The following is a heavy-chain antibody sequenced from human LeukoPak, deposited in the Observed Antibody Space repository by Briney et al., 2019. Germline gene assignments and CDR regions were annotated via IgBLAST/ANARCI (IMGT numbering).Heavy chain of an antibody. V-gene: IGHV3-23*01. CDR1: GFTFSSYA. CDR3: AVPSVLWFGELCY. D-gene: IGHD3-10*01. J-gene: IGHJ4*02. CDR2: ISGSGGST. Sequence: GGSLRLSCAASGFTFSSYAMSWVRQAPGKGLEWVSAISGSGGSTYYADSVKGLFTISRDNSKNTLYLQMNSLRAEDTAVYYCAVPSVLWFGELCYWGQGTLVTVSS.